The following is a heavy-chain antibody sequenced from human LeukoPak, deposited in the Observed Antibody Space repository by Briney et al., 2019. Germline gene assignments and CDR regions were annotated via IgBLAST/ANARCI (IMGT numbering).Heavy chain of an antibody. Sequence: GGSVRLSCTVSGLTFGDYAMGWAPQAPGKGLECVGFIRSKAYGGTPEFAASVQGRFTISRDDSKSIAYLHMNTLKTEDTAVYYCTRVPEYYGAASYSLQHWGQGTPVTVSS. D-gene: IGHD3-10*01. CDR3: TRVPEYYGAASYSLQH. CDR2: IRSKAYGGTP. CDR1: GLTFGDYA. J-gene: IGHJ1*01. V-gene: IGHV3-49*04.